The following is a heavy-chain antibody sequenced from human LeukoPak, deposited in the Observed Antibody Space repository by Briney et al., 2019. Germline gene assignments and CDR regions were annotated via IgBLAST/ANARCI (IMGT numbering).Heavy chain of an antibody. CDR1: GYTFTSYA. CDR3: ASGVYYYDSSGRDWYFDL. J-gene: IGHJ2*01. V-gene: IGHV7-4-1*02. CDR2: INTNTGNP. D-gene: IGHD3-22*01. Sequence: ASVKVSCKASGYTFTSYAMNWVRQAPGQGLEWMGRINTNTGNPTYAQGFTGRFVFSLDTSVSTAYLQISSLKAEDTAVYYCASGVYYYDSSGRDWYFDLWGRGTLVTVSS.